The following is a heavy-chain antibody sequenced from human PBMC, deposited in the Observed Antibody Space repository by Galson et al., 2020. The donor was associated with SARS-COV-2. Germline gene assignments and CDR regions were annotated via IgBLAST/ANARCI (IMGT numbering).Heavy chain of an antibody. V-gene: IGHV1-2*02. Sequence: ASVKVSCKASGYSFTSYYMHWIRQAPGQGLEWMGWINSDSGGTIYAQKFQGRVTMTRDTSISTAYMELSNLRSDDTAVYFCARDRETSGWEFDYWGQGTLVTVSS. CDR3: ARDRETSGWEFDY. CDR2: INSDSGGT. J-gene: IGHJ4*02. CDR1: GYSFTSYY. D-gene: IGHD6-19*01.